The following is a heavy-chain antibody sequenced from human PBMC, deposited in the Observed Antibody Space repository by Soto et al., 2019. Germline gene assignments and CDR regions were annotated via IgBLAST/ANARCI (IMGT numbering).Heavy chain of an antibody. CDR3: ARGRIQNY. CDR2: INHSGRT. V-gene: IGHV4-34*01. Sequence: QVQLQQWGAGLLKPSETLSLTCAVYGGSFSGYYWSWIRQPPGKGLEWIGEINHSGRTNYNPSLKSRVTISVDTSKNQFSLKLSSVTAADTAVYYCARGRIQNYWGQGTLVTVSS. J-gene: IGHJ4*02. CDR1: GGSFSGYY.